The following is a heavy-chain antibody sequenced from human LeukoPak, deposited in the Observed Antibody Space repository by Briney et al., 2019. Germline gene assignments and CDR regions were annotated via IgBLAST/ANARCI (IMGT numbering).Heavy chain of an antibody. CDR3: AKGRALEVVAAFNY. V-gene: IGHV3-23*01. CDR1: GLTFSSYA. Sequence: GGSLRLSCAASGLTFSSYAMGWVRQAPGKGLEWVSAISGSGANTYYADSVKGRFTISRDNSKNTLYLQMNSLRADDTAVYNCAKGRALEVVAAFNYWGQGTVVTVSS. J-gene: IGHJ4*02. D-gene: IGHD2-15*01. CDR2: ISGSGANT.